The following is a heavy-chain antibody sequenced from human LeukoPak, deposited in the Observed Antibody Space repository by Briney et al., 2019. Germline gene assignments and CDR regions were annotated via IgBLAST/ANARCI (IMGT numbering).Heavy chain of an antibody. J-gene: IGHJ4*02. CDR3: ARRAGGYSHPYDY. D-gene: IGHD4-23*01. CDR1: GFAFTNYG. V-gene: IGHV3-23*01. CDR2: VTASGGTT. Sequence: SGGSLRLSCTASGFAFTNYGMNWVRQAPGKGLEWVSGVTASGGTTYYADSVKGRFTISRDNSKNTVYLQMNSLRAEDTAVYYCARRAGGYSHPYDYWGQGTLVTVSS.